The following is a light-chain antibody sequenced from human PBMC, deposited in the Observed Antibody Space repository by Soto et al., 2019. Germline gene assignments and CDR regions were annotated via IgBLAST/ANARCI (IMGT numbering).Light chain of an antibody. Sequence: QSVLTQPPSVSAAPGQKVTISCSGSRSNIANNYVSWYQHLPGTAPKLLVYDNNKRPSGIPDRFSGSKSGTSATLGITGLQTGDEADYYCGTWDTSLSAGVFGGGTKVTVL. CDR1: RSNIANNY. CDR2: DNN. CDR3: GTWDTSLSAGV. V-gene: IGLV1-51*01. J-gene: IGLJ2*01.